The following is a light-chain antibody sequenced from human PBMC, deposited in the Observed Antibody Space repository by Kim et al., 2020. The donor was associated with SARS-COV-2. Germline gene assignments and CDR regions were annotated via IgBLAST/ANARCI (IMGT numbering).Light chain of an antibody. J-gene: IGKJ1*01. V-gene: IGKV1-5*03. CDR1: QSISSR. Sequence: DIQMTQSPSTLSASIGDRVTITCRASQSISSRLAWYQQKAGKAPKLLIYKASSLESGVPSRFSGSESETEFTLTISSLQPDDFATYYCQQYDTYWTFGQGTKLEI. CDR3: QQYDTYWT. CDR2: KAS.